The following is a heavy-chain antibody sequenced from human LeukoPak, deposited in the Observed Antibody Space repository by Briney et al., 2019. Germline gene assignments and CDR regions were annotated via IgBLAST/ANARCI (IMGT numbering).Heavy chain of an antibody. CDR2: IRYDGSNK. D-gene: IGHD3-22*01. Sequence: PGGSLRLSCAASGFTFSSYGMHWVRQAPGKGLEWVAFIRYDGSNKYYADSVKGRFTISRDNSKNTLYLQMNSLRAEDTAVYYCAKDRYYYDSSGYSYFRWYFDYWGQGTLVTVSS. CDR1: GFTFSSYG. V-gene: IGHV3-30*02. CDR3: AKDRYYYDSSGYSYFRWYFDY. J-gene: IGHJ4*02.